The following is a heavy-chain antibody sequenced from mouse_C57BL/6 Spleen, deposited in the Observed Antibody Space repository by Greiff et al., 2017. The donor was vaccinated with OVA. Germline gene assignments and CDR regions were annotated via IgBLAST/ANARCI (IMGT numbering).Heavy chain of an antibody. Sequence: VQLQQSGPELVKPGASVKISCKASGYSFTGYYMNWVKQSPEKSLEWIGEINPSTGGTTYNQKFKAKATLTVDKSSSTAYMQLKSLTSEDSAVYYGARNYGSSYDYAMDYWGQGTSVTVSS. V-gene: IGHV1-42*01. D-gene: IGHD1-1*01. CDR1: GYSFTGYY. CDR3: ARNYGSSYDYAMDY. CDR2: INPSTGGT. J-gene: IGHJ4*01.